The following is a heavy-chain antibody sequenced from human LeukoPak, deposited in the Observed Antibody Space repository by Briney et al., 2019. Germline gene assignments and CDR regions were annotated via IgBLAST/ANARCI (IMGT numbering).Heavy chain of an antibody. CDR2: IHYTGST. CDR3: ARGRYSAGDNWFDP. Sequence: SETLSLTCTVSGDSITSSYGSWIRQSPGRGLEWIGYIHYTGSTNYNPSLKSRVTMLIDTSKNQFSLKLSSVTAADTAVYYCARGRYSAGDNWFDPWGQGTLVTVSS. V-gene: IGHV4-59*13. CDR1: GDSITSSY. J-gene: IGHJ5*02. D-gene: IGHD3-9*01.